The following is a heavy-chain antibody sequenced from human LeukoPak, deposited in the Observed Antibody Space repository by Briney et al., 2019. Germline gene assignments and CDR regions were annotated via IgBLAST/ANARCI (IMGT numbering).Heavy chain of an antibody. CDR3: ASPSSHSGWPFDY. CDR1: GGSISSSNW. V-gene: IGHV4-4*02. J-gene: IGHJ4*02. D-gene: IGHD6-19*01. CDR2: IYHSGST. Sequence: SETLSLTCAVSGGSISSSNWWSWVRQPPGKGLEWIGEIYHSGSTNYNPSLKSRVTISVDKSKNQFSLKLSSVTAADTAVYYCASPSSHSGWPFDYWGQGTLVTVSS.